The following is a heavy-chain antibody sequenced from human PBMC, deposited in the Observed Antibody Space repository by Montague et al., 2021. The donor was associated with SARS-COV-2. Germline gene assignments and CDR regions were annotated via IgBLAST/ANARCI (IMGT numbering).Heavy chain of an antibody. D-gene: IGHD1-26*01. V-gene: IGHV4-4*02. Sequence: SETLSLTCAVYVHSIIIDLRRTSVRQTPGLGSEWPGVFYHLGDTKYKQSLKSRVSMSVDKSWNRFSLRLTSVTAADTAIYYCARKGSGRSDLAYWGQGTLVTVSS. CDR2: FYHLGDT. CDR1: VHSIIIDLR. J-gene: IGHJ4*02. CDR3: ARKGSGRSDLAY.